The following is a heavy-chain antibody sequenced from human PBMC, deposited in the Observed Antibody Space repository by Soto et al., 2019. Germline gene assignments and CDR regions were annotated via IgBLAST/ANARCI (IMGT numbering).Heavy chain of an antibody. CDR2: IYYIGTT. CDR1: GGSVSSGSLY. V-gene: IGHV4-61*01. Sequence: SETLSLTCTVSGGSVSSGSLYWAWIRQRPGKGLEWLGYIYYIGTTNYNPSLKSRVTMSVARSRNHFSLQLSSVTDAHTALYSCARDGPLYYYNGIDVWGQGTPVTVSS. J-gene: IGHJ6*02. CDR3: ARDGPLYYYNGIDV.